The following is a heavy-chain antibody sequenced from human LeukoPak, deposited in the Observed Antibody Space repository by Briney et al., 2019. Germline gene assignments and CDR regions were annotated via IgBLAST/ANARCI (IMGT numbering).Heavy chain of an antibody. CDR2: ISGSGGST. V-gene: IGHV3-23*01. CDR1: GFTFSSYA. J-gene: IGHJ4*02. Sequence: GGSLRLSCAASGFTFSSYAMSWVRQAPGKGLEWVSAISGSGGSTYYADSVKGRFTVSRDNSKNTLYLQMNSLRAEDTAVYYCAKEYFDIVVVPAAVATSGYFDYRGQGTLVTVSS. D-gene: IGHD2-2*01. CDR3: AKEYFDIVVVPAAVATSGYFDY.